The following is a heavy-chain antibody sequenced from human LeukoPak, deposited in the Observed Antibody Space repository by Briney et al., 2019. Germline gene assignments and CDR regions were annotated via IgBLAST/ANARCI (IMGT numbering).Heavy chain of an antibody. D-gene: IGHD6-19*01. CDR1: GGSISSYY. CDR2: INHSGST. J-gene: IGHJ4*02. V-gene: IGHV4-34*01. CDR3: ASPGYSSGWYLY. Sequence: SETLSLTCTVSGGSISSYYWSWIRQPPGKGLEWIGEINHSGSTNYNPSLKSRVTISVDTSKNQFSLKLSSVTAADTAVYYCASPGYSSGWYLYWGQGTLVTVSS.